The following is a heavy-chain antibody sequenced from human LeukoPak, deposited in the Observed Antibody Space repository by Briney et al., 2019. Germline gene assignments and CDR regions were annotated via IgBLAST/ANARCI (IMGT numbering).Heavy chain of an antibody. Sequence: SETPSLTCAVYGGSFSGYYWSWIRQPPGKGLEWIGEINHSGSTNYNPSLKSRVTISIGTSKNQFSLKLSSVTAADTAVYYCARGRRGDIVVVPAARSYYYYGMDVWGQGTTVTVSS. J-gene: IGHJ6*02. CDR3: ARGRRGDIVVVPAARSYYYYGMDV. V-gene: IGHV4-34*01. CDR1: GGSFSGYY. D-gene: IGHD2-2*01. CDR2: INHSGST.